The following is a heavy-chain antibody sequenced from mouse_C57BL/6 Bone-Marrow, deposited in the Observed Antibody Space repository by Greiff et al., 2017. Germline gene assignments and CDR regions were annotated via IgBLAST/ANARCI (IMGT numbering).Heavy chain of an antibody. J-gene: IGHJ3*01. CDR3: ARDGSSSWFAY. D-gene: IGHD1-1*01. V-gene: IGHV1-82*01. CDR1: GYAFSSSW. CDR2: IYPGDGDT. Sequence: VQLQQSGPELVKPGASVKISCKASGYAFSSSWMNWVKQRPGKGLEWIGRIYPGDGDTNYNGKFKGKATLTADKSSSTADMQLSSLTSEDSAVYFCARDGSSSWFAYWGQGTLVSGYA.